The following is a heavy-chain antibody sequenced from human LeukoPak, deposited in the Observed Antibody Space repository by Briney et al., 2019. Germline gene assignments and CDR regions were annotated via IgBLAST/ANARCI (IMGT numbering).Heavy chain of an antibody. V-gene: IGHV1-69*06. J-gene: IGHJ4*02. Sequence: TSVKVSCKASGGTFSNYAINWVRQAPGQGLEWMGGITPIFGTANYQQKFQGRVTITADTSPNTAYMALSRLTAEGTAAYYCARGSSDDTAMTTPFAYWGQGTLVVVSS. CDR1: GGTFSNYA. CDR2: ITPIFGTA. D-gene: IGHD5-18*01. CDR3: ARGSSDDTAMTTPFAY.